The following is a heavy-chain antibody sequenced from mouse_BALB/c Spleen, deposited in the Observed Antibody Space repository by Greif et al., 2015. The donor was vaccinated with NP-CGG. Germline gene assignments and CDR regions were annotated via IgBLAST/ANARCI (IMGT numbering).Heavy chain of an antibody. CDR1: GYTFTSYW. D-gene: IGHD4-1*01. V-gene: IGHV1-7*01. CDR2: INPSTGYT. Sequence: QVQLQQSGAELAKPGASVKMSCKASGYTFTSYWMHWVKQRPGQGLEWIGYINPSTGYTEYNQKFKDKATLTADESSSPAYMQLSSLTSGDSAVYYCASRNWESAYWGQGTLVTVSA. CDR3: ASRNWESAY. J-gene: IGHJ3*01.